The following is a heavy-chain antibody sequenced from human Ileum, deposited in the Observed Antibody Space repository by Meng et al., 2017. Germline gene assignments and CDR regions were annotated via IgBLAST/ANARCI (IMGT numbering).Heavy chain of an antibody. D-gene: IGHD4-23*01. CDR2: ISHSGST. CDR3: ARHGGYYQGF. J-gene: IGHJ4*02. V-gene: IGHV4-4*02. Sequence: VQLQGSGPVLVKPSGTLSLTCAVSSGSITSDTYWSWVRLPPGKGLEWIGQISHSGSTFYNPSLKSRVTMSVDKSKSQFSLMLTSVTAADTAVYYCARHGGYYQGFWGQGTLVTVSS. CDR1: SGSITSDTY.